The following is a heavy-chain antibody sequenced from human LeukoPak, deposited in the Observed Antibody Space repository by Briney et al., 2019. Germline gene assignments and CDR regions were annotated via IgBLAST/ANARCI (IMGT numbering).Heavy chain of an antibody. CDR1: GFTFGDYA. V-gene: IGHV3-49*05. J-gene: IGHJ3*02. Sequence: KPGGSLRLSCTASGFTFGDYAMSWFRQAPGKWLEWVGFIRSKAYGGTTEYAASVKGRFTISRDDSKSIAYLQMNSLKTEDTAVYYCTRQYSSGRGAFDIWGQGTMVTVSS. D-gene: IGHD6-19*01. CDR3: TRQYSSGRGAFDI. CDR2: IRSKAYGGTT.